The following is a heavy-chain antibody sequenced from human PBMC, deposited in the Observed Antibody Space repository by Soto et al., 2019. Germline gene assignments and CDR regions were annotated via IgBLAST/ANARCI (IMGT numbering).Heavy chain of an antibody. CDR2: IIPIFGTA. Sequence: SVKVSCKASGGTFSSYAISWVRQAPGQGLEWMGGIIPIFGTANYAQKFQGRVTITADKSTSTAYMELSSLRSEDTAVYYCARDGRVRYYDSSGYYGRNPHPRQYYFDYWGQRTLVTVSS. CDR3: ARDGRVRYYDSSGYYGRNPHPRQYYFDY. CDR1: GGTFSSYA. V-gene: IGHV1-69*06. D-gene: IGHD3-22*01. J-gene: IGHJ4*02.